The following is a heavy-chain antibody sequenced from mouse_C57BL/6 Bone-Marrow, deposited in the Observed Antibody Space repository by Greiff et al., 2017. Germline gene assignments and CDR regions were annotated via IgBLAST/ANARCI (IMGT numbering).Heavy chain of an antibody. J-gene: IGHJ3*01. Sequence: EVQLVESGPGLVKPSQSLSLTCSVTGYSITSGYYWNWIRQFPGNKLECMGYISYDGSNNYNPSLKNRISITRDTSKNQFFLKLNSVTTEDTATDYCARDQGMVPFAYWGQGTLLTVSA. CDR2: ISYDGSN. CDR3: ARDQGMVPFAY. CDR1: GYSITSGYY. V-gene: IGHV3-6*01. D-gene: IGHD2-10*02.